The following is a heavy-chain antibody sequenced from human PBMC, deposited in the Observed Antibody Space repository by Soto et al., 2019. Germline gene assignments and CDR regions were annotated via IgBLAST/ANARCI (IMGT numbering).Heavy chain of an antibody. D-gene: IGHD6-6*01. CDR2: IIPIFGTA. CDR3: ARDFIAARLGWFDP. Sequence: VAPVKVPCKASGGTFRGYATGGGGQAPGQGLEWMGGIIPIFGTANYAQKFQGRVTITADESTSTAYMELSSLRSEDTAVYYRARDFIAARLGWFDPWGQGTLVTVSS. CDR1: GGTFRGYA. V-gene: IGHV1-69*13. J-gene: IGHJ5*02.